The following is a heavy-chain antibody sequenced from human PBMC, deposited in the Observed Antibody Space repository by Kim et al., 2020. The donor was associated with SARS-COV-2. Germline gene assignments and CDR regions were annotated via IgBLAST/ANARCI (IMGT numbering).Heavy chain of an antibody. CDR2: IKLDGSDT. J-gene: IGHJ4*02. Sequence: GGSLRLSCAASGFTFSSYWMSWVRQAPGKGLEWVSHIKLDGSDTYYADSVKGRFTISRDNAKNSLYLQMNSLRAEDTAVYYCARDRVGYSDTAYFDYWGERTLGTVSS. CDR1: GFTFSSYW. D-gene: IGHD6-13*01. CDR3: ARDRVGYSDTAYFDY. V-gene: IGHV3-7*01.